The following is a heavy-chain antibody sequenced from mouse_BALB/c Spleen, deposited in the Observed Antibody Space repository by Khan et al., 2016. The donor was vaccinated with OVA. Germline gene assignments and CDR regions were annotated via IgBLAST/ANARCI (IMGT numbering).Heavy chain of an antibody. D-gene: IGHD1-1*01. V-gene: IGHV3-5*02. Sequence: EVQLQESGPGLVKPSQTVSLTCTVTGISITSGNYRWSWIRQFPGHKLEWIGNIYYSGTVTYNPSFTSRTTITIDTSKNQFFLEMHSLTAEDTATYYCARDYGSLYWFFDVWGAGTTVTVSS. J-gene: IGHJ1*01. CDR2: IYYSGTV. CDR3: ARDYGSLYWFFDV. CDR1: GISITSGNYR.